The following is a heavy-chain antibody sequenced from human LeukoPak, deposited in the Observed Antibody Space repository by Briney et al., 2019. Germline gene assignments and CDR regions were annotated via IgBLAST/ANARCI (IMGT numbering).Heavy chain of an antibody. CDR3: AKDLVVAGNPTNPTLFDY. CDR1: GFTFDDYA. Sequence: PGRSLRLSCAASGFTFDDYAMHWVRQAPGKGLEWVSGISWNSGSIGYADSVEGRFTISRDNAKNSLYLQMNSLRAEDTALYYCAKDLVVAGNPTNPTLFDYWGQGTLVTVSS. J-gene: IGHJ4*02. CDR2: ISWNSGSI. D-gene: IGHD6-19*01. V-gene: IGHV3-9*01.